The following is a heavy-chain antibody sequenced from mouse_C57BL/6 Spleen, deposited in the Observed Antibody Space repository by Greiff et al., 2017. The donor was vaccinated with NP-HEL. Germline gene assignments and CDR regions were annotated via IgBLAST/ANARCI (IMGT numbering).Heavy chain of an antibody. V-gene: IGHV5-4*01. CDR1: GFTFSSYA. CDR3: ARLITTVVASASWYFDV. D-gene: IGHD1-1*01. J-gene: IGHJ1*03. CDR2: ISDGGSYT. Sequence: EVQLVESGGGLVKPGGSLKLSCAASGFTFSSYAMSWVRQTPEKRLEWVATISDGGSYTYYPDNVKGRFTISRDNAKNNLYLQMSHLKSEDTAMYYCARLITTVVASASWYFDVWGTGTTVTVSS.